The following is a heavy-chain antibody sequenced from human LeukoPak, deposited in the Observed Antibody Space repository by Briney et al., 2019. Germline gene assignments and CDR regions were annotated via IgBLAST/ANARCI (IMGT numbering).Heavy chain of an antibody. V-gene: IGHV5-51*01. CDR3: ARQTTVTTRYWYFDL. Sequence: GESLEISCEGSGSIFTSYWIGGGRPLRGKGLEWMGIIYPGDSETRDSPSFQGQVTISADKSISTAYLQWSSLKASDTAMYYCARQTTVTTRYWYFDLWGRGTLVTVSS. CDR1: GSIFTSYW. D-gene: IGHD4-17*01. J-gene: IGHJ2*01. CDR2: IYPGDSET.